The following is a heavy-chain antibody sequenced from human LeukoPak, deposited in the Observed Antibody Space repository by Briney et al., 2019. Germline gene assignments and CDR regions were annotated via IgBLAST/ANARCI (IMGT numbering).Heavy chain of an antibody. J-gene: IGHJ4*02. CDR3: AKDQGSYGPDY. V-gene: IGHV3-30*18. CDR2: ISYDGSNK. D-gene: IGHD5-18*01. CDR1: GFTFSSYG. Sequence: GGSLRLSCAASGFTFSSYGMHWVRRAPGKGLEWVAVISYDGSNKYYADSVKGRFTISRDNSKNTLYLQMNSLRAEDTAVYYCAKDQGSYGPDYWGQGTLVTVSS.